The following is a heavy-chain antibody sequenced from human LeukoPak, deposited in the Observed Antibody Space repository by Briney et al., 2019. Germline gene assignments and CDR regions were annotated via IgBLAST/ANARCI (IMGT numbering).Heavy chain of an antibody. D-gene: IGHD4-17*01. CDR2: ISYDGSNK. Sequence: PGRSLRLSCAASGFTFSSYAMHWVRQAPGKGLEWVAVISYDGSNKYYADSVKGRFTLSRDNSKNTLYLQMNRLRPEDTAVYSCARGGPKTVTTSWYFDLWGRGTLVTVSS. CDR1: GFTFSSYA. J-gene: IGHJ2*01. CDR3: ARGGPKTVTTSWYFDL. V-gene: IGHV3-30-3*01.